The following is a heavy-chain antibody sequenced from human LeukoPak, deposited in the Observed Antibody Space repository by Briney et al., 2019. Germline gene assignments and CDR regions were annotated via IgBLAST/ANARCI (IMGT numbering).Heavy chain of an antibody. D-gene: IGHD2-2*01. Sequence: EASVKVSCKASGGTFSSDAISWVRQAPGQGLEWMGGIIPIFGTTNYAQKFQGRVTITADESTSTAYMELSSLRSEDTAVYYCARDRYCSSTSCLDDAFDIWGQGTMVTVSS. J-gene: IGHJ3*02. CDR1: GGTFSSDA. V-gene: IGHV1-69*13. CDR3: ARDRYCSSTSCLDDAFDI. CDR2: IIPIFGTT.